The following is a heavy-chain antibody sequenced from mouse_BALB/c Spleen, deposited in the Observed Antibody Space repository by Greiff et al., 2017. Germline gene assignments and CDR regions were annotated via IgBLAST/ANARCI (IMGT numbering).Heavy chain of an antibody. J-gene: IGHJ4*01. Sequence: VQRVESGAELAKPGASVKMSCKASGYTFTSYWMHWVKQRPVQGLEWIGYINPSTGYTEYNQKFKDKATLTADKSSSTAYMQLSSLTSEDSAVYYCARDYYGAMDYWGQGTSVTVSS. CDR3: ARDYYGAMDY. D-gene: IGHD1-1*01. CDR2: INPSTGYT. CDR1: GYTFTSYW. V-gene: IGHV1-7*01.